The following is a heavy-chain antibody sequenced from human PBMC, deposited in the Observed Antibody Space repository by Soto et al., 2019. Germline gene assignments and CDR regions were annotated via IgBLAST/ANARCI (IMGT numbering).Heavy chain of an antibody. CDR1: GGSISSPSYY. CDR2: IYYSGST. CDR3: ARAGSSWYFDP. J-gene: IGHJ5*02. Sequence: SETLSLTCTVSGGSISSPSYYWDWVRQPPGKGLEWIGFIYYSGSTYYNPSLKSRVTISVDRSKNQFSLKLSSVTAADTAVYYCARAGSSWYFDPWGQGTLVTVSS. D-gene: IGHD6-13*01. V-gene: IGHV4-39*07.